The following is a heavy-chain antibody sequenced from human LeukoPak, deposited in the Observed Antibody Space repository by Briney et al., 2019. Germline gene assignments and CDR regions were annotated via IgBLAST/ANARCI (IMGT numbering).Heavy chain of an antibody. CDR1: GLSVSSNF. J-gene: IGHJ4*02. V-gene: IGHV3-53*05. CDR2: IYGGGST. Sequence: GGSLRLSCAATGLSVSSNFMSWVRQAPGKGLEWVSVIYGGGSTYYADSVKGRFTISRDNSKNTLYLQMNSLRAEDTAVYYCARDADYYDSSGAFDYWGQGTLVTVSS. CDR3: ARDADYYDSSGAFDY. D-gene: IGHD3-22*01.